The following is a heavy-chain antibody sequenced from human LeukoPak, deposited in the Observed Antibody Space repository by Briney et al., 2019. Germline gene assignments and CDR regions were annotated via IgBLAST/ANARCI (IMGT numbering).Heavy chain of an antibody. CDR1: GFTFSSYS. D-gene: IGHD4-11*01. Sequence: GGSLRLSCAASGFTFSSYSMNWVRQAPAKGLEWVSYISSSSSTIYYADSAKGRFTISRDNAKNSLYLQMNSLRAEDTAVYYCARDYSNYAYYYCMDVWGKGTTVTVSS. CDR2: ISSSSSTI. V-gene: IGHV3-48*01. J-gene: IGHJ6*03. CDR3: ARDYSNYAYYYCMDV.